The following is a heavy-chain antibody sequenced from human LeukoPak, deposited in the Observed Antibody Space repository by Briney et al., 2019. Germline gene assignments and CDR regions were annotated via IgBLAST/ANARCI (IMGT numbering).Heavy chain of an antibody. CDR1: GYSFSSYW. CDR3: ARDVGGAGSF. CDR2: IDNYGRTT. J-gene: IGHJ4*02. D-gene: IGHD3-10*01. V-gene: IGHV3-74*01. Sequence: GGSLRLSCAASGYSFSSYWMHWVRQVPGKGLVWVSRIDNYGRTTDYADSVKGRFTISRDNVQNTLYLQMNSMNSEDTAVYYCARDVGGAGSFWGQGTLVTVSS.